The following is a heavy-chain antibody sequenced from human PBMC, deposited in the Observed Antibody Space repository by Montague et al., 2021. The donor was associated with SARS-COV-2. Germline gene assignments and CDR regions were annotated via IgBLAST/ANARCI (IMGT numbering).Heavy chain of an antibody. J-gene: IGHJ3*01. V-gene: IGHV2-5*02. CDR3: ARRYDFYRAEAFDV. D-gene: IGHD3-3*01. Sequence: PALVKPTHTLTLTCVFSGFSLNTDGVSVAWIRRPPGKALEWLALIYWDGDQRYSPSLKTRVTITKDTSRNRVVLTMTNLDPVDTATYYCARRYDFYRAEAFDVWGQGTMVTVSS. CDR2: IYWDGDQ. CDR1: GFSLNTDGVS.